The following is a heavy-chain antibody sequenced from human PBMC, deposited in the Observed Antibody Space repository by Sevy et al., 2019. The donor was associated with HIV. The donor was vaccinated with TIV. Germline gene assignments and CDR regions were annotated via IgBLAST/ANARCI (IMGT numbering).Heavy chain of an antibody. J-gene: IGHJ4*02. CDR3: ARRAYYDILTGYLALDY. CDR2: LNQDGSEK. V-gene: IGHV3-7*01. D-gene: IGHD3-9*01. CDR1: GFTFSSYW. Sequence: GGSLRLSCAASGFTFSSYWMSWVRQAPGKGLEWVANLNQDGSEKYYVDSVKGRFTISRDNAKNSLYLQMNSLRAEDTAVYYCARRAYYDILTGYLALDYWGQGTLVTVSS.